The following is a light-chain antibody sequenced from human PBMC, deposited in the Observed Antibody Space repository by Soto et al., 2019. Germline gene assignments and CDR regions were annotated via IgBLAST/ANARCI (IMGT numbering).Light chain of an antibody. J-gene: IGLJ1*01. CDR1: TGAVTSGHY. Sequence: QAVVTQEPSLTVSPGGTVTLTCGSSTGAVTSGHYPYWFQQKPGQAPRTLIYDTDNKHSWTPARFSGFLLGGKAALTLSAAQPEDEADYYCLLSYNDVRGVFGPGTKLTVL. CDR2: DTD. V-gene: IGLV7-46*01. CDR3: LLSYNDVRGV.